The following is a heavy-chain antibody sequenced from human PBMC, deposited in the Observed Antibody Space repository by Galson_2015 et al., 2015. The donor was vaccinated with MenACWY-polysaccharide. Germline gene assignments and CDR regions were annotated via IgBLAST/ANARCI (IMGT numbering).Heavy chain of an antibody. V-gene: IGHV3-7*01. CDR2: IKGDGSEK. CDR1: GFTFRNYW. D-gene: IGHD3-10*01. Sequence: SLRLSCAASGFTFRNYWMSWVRQAPGKGLEWVANIKGDGSEKYYVDSVRGRFTISRDNAKNSLYLQMNSLRAEDTAVYYCARDDRRVRGVFNWFDPWGQGTLVTVSS. CDR3: ARDDRRVRGVFNWFDP. J-gene: IGHJ5*02.